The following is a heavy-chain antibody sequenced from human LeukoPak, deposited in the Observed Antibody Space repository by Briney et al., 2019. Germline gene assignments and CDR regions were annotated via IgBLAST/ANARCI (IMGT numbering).Heavy chain of an antibody. Sequence: KPSETLSLTCAVYIESFSGYYWTWIRQPPGKGLEWIGETTHSGSTNYNPSLRSRVTISVDMSKNQFSLKLTSVTAADTAVYYCVRARGDLSLDYWGQGNLVTVSS. CDR3: VRARGDLSLDY. CDR2: TTHSGST. J-gene: IGHJ4*02. CDR1: IESFSGYY. D-gene: IGHD2-21*02. V-gene: IGHV4-34*01.